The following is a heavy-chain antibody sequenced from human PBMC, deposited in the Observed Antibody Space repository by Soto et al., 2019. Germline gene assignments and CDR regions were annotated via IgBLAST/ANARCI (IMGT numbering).Heavy chain of an antibody. V-gene: IGHV1-69*13. CDR2: IIPIFGTA. D-gene: IGHD2-15*01. CDR3: ARVATRYCSCGSCSSYGMDV. J-gene: IGHJ6*02. Sequence: SVKVSGKASGGTFSSYAISWVRQAPGQGLEWMGGIIPIFGTANYAQKFQGRVTITADESTSTAYMELSSLRSEDTAVYYCARVATRYCSCGSCSSYGMDVWGQGTTVTVSS. CDR1: GGTFSSYA.